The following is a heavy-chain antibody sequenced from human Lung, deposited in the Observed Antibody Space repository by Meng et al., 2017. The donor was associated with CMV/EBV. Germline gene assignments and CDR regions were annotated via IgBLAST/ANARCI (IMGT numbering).Heavy chain of an antibody. CDR2: INQEGNWR. CDR1: GFNVGTYW. Sequence: GESXKISCAASGFNVGTYWMTWVRQAPGKGLQWVANINQEGNWRAYVDSVKGRFTISRDNARNSVYLQMNSLRPEDTGVFYCARVPSSGYSPFDSWGPGTLATVSS. CDR3: ARVPSSGYSPFDS. D-gene: IGHD3-22*01. V-gene: IGHV3-7*04. J-gene: IGHJ4*02.